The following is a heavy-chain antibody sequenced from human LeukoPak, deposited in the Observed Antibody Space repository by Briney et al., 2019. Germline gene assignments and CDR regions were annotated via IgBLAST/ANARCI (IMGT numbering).Heavy chain of an antibody. J-gene: IGHJ6*02. CDR1: GGTFSSYA. V-gene: IGHV1-69*04. D-gene: IGHD1-26*01. CDR3: ARGRVGATRDYYYYYGMDV. CDR2: IIPILGIA. Sequence: SVKVSCKASGGTFSSYAISWVRQAPGQGLEWMGRIIPILGIANYAQKFQGRVTITADKSTSTAYMELSSLRSEDTAVYYCARGRVGATRDYYYYYGMDVWGQGTTVTVPS.